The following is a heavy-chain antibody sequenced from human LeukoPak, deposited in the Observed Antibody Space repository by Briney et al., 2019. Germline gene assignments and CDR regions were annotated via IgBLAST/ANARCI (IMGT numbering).Heavy chain of an antibody. CDR1: GFTFTSSA. J-gene: IGHJ6*03. D-gene: IGHD3-9*01. CDR3: ARVYDDSSPLGYYMDV. CDR2: IVVGSGNT. V-gene: IGHV1-58*01. Sequence: GTSVKVSCKASGFTFTSSAVQWVRQARGQRLEWIGWIVVGSGNTNYAQKFQERVTITRDMSTSTAYMELSSLRSEDTAVYYCARVYDDSSPLGYYMDVWGKGTTVTVSS.